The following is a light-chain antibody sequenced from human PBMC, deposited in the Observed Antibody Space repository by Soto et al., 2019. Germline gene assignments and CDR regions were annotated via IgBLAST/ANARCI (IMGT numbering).Light chain of an antibody. J-gene: IGLJ2*01. CDR1: NIGSKN. CDR2: RDI. Sequence: SYELTQPLSVSVALGQTARITCGGSNIGSKNVHWYQQKPGQAPVLVIYRDINRPSGIPERFSGSNSGNTATLTISRAQAGDEADYYCQVWDSSTVIFGGGTKLTVL. V-gene: IGLV3-9*01. CDR3: QVWDSSTVI.